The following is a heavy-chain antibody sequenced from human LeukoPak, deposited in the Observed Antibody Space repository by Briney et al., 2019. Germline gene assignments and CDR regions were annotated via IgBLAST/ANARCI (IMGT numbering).Heavy chain of an antibody. CDR1: GYSISSGYY. Sequence: SETLSLTCTVSGYSISSGYYWGWIRQPAGKGLEWIGRIYTSGSTNYNPSLKSRVTISVDTSKNQFSLKLSSVTAADTAVYYCAISVYYYDSSGYGDYWGQGTLVTVSS. V-gene: IGHV4-61*02. J-gene: IGHJ4*02. CDR3: AISVYYYDSSGYGDY. D-gene: IGHD3-22*01. CDR2: IYTSGST.